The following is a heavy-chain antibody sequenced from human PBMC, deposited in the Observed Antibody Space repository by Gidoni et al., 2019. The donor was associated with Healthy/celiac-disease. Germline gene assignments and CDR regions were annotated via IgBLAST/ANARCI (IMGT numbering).Heavy chain of an antibody. Sequence: QLHLQDSGPGLVKPSETLSLTCTVSGGSISSSSSHWGWLRQPPGKGLEWLGSIYYSGGTDYNPSLKSGVTISVDTSKNQFSLKLSSVTAADTAVYYCASVARIEYSSPLADFDIWGQGTMVTVSS. J-gene: IGHJ3*02. CDR1: GGSISSSSSH. CDR2: IYYSGGT. V-gene: IGHV4-39*01. D-gene: IGHD6-6*01. CDR3: ASVARIEYSSPLADFDI.